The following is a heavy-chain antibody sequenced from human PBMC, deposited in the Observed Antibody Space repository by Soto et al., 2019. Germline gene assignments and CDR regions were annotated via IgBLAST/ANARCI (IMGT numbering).Heavy chain of an antibody. Sequence: EVQLVESGGGLVQPGGSLRLSCAASRFTFSKYWMSWVGQAPGKGPEWVANISPAGSEKFYVGSVKGRFTISRDNAENSLFLQMNSLRAEDTAVYYCARDQGYLDYWGQGAPVTVSS. V-gene: IGHV3-7*01. CDR3: ARDQGYLDY. CDR2: ISPAGSEK. CDR1: RFTFSKYW. J-gene: IGHJ4*02. D-gene: IGHD3-16*02.